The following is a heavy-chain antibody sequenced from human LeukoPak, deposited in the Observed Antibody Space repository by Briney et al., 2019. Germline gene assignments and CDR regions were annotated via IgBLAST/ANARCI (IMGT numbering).Heavy chain of an antibody. CDR2: TRYDGNNK. Sequence: QPGGSLRLSCAASGFTFSNYGMHWVRQAPGKGLEWVAFTRYDGNNKYYADSVRGRFTISRDNSKNTLYLQMNSLRPEDTAVYYCAKLAPQYQMLFGAFDIWGQGTLVTVSS. D-gene: IGHD2-2*01. V-gene: IGHV3-30*02. CDR1: GFTFSNYG. CDR3: AKLAPQYQMLFGAFDI. J-gene: IGHJ3*02.